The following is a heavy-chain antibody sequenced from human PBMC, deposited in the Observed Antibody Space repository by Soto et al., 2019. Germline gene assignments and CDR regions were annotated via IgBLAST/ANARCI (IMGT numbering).Heavy chain of an antibody. Sequence: QVQLVESGGGVVQPGRSLRLSCAASGFTFSSYGMHWVRQAPGKGLEWVAVIWYDGSNKDYADSVKGRCTISRDNSKNTLYLQRNSLRVEDTAVYYCARVAYDFWRGYPPDYWGQGTLVTVSS. J-gene: IGHJ4*02. CDR1: GFTFSSYG. CDR3: ARVAYDFWRGYPPDY. CDR2: IWYDGSNK. V-gene: IGHV3-33*01. D-gene: IGHD3-3*01.